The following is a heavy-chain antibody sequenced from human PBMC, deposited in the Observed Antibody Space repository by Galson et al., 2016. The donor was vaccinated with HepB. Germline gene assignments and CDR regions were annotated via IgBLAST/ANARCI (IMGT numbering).Heavy chain of an antibody. D-gene: IGHD3-10*01. V-gene: IGHV6-1*01. CDR2: TYYRSNWYN. CDR1: GDSVSANSVA. J-gene: IGHJ6*02. Sequence: CAISGDSVSANSVAWHWIRQSPSRCLEWLGRTYYRSNWYNDYSVSVKGRITFNADTSKNQVSLHLNPVTPEDTAVYYCARVSGEVTLYGMDVWGQGTTVTVSS. CDR3: ARVSGEVTLYGMDV.